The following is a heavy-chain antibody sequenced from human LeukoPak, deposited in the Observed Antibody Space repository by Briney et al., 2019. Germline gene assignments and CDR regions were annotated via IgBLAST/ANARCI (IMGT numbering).Heavy chain of an antibody. CDR1: GFTFSTYG. Sequence: GGSLRLSCAASGFTFSTYGMSWVRRAPGKGLEWVSYISTGSSTMYYADSVKGRFTISRDNVKNSLDLQMNSLRAEDTAMYYCARDGTVAASFDYWGQGTLVTVSS. CDR2: ISTGSSTM. J-gene: IGHJ4*02. CDR3: ARDGTVAASFDY. D-gene: IGHD6-19*01. V-gene: IGHV3-48*01.